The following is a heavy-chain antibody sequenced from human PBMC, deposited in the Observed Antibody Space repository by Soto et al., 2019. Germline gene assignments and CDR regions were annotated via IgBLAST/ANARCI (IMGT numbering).Heavy chain of an antibody. D-gene: IGHD1-20*01. Sequence: ASVKVSCKASGYTFTSYAISWVRQAPGQGLEWMGWIIPYNGNANYAQKLQGRVTMTTDTSTSTAYMELRSLRSDDTAVYYCARGITLPTPLDYWGQGTLVTVSS. CDR2: IIPYNGNA. J-gene: IGHJ4*02. CDR3: ARGITLPTPLDY. V-gene: IGHV1-18*01. CDR1: GYTFTSYA.